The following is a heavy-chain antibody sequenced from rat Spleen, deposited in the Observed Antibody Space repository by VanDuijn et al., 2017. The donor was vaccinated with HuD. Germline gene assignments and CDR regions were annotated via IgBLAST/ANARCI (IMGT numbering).Heavy chain of an antibody. CDR3: AKDSDNYGGYSY. J-gene: IGHJ2*01. V-gene: IGHV5-19*01. CDR1: GFTFSRYW. D-gene: IGHD1-11*01. CDR2: ISPSGRNT. Sequence: EVQLVESDGGLVQPGRSLKLSCEASGFTFSRYWMYWVRQAPTKGLEWVAYISPSGRNTYYRDSVKGRFTISRDNEKSTLYLQMDSLRSEDTATYYCAKDSDNYGGYSYWGQGVMVTVSS.